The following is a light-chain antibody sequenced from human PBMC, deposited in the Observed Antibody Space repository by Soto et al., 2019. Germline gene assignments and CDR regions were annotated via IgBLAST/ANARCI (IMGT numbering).Light chain of an antibody. Sequence: QSALIQPPSVSGSPGQSVTISCTGTSSDVGSYDYVSWYQQHPGTVPKPMIYNVNTQPSGVPDRFSGSKSGNTASMTISGLQAEDEADYYCQSYDNGLGALYVFGTGTKVTVL. J-gene: IGLJ1*01. CDR1: SSDVGSYDY. CDR3: QSYDNGLGALYV. CDR2: NVN. V-gene: IGLV2-11*01.